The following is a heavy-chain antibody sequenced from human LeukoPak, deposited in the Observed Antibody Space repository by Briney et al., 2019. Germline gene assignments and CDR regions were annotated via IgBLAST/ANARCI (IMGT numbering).Heavy chain of an antibody. J-gene: IGHJ3*02. CDR2: ISYDGSNK. CDR3: ARETVLLWFGGVGVAFDI. D-gene: IGHD3-10*01. V-gene: IGHV3-30*01. Sequence: GGSLRLFCAATGFPFSSYAMLWVRQAPPKGLEWVAIISYDGSNKYFADYVKGRFTISRDNSENTLYLQMNSLRVEDMAVYYCARETVLLWFGGVGVAFDIWGQGTMVTVSS. CDR1: GFPFSSYA.